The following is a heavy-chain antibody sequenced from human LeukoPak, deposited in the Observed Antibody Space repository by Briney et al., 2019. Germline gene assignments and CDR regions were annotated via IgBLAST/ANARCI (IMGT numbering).Heavy chain of an antibody. V-gene: IGHV3-23*01. D-gene: IGHD3-10*01. Sequence: GGSLRLSCAASGFTFRTYAMNWVRQAPGRGLQWVSVITASGGSTYYADSVKGRFSISRDNSKNALYLQMNSLRAEDTAVYYCAKEGYYGSGSFPDYWGQGTLVTVSS. J-gene: IGHJ4*02. CDR1: GFTFRTYA. CDR2: ITASGGST. CDR3: AKEGYYGSGSFPDY.